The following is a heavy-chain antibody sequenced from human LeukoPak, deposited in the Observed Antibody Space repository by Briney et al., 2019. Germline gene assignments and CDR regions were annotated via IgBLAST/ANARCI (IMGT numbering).Heavy chain of an antibody. Sequence: PGGSLRLSGAASGFSFNSFEMSWVRQAPGKGLEWVSYISSSGSTIYYADSVKGRFTISRDNAKNSLYLQMNSLRAEDTAVYYCARGWYNSGYYCDYWGQGTLVTVSS. CDR1: GFSFNSFE. V-gene: IGHV3-48*03. CDR2: ISSSGSTI. D-gene: IGHD6-19*01. J-gene: IGHJ4*02. CDR3: ARGWYNSGYYCDY.